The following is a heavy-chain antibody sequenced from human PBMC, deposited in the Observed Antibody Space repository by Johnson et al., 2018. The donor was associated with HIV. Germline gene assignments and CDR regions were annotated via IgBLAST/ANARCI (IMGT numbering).Heavy chain of an antibody. J-gene: IGHJ3*02. CDR2: ISYDGGDK. V-gene: IGHV3-30-3*02. D-gene: IGHD1-26*01. Sequence: QVQLVESGGGVVQPGGSLRLSCAASGFTFSSYAMHWVRQAPGKGLEWVAIISYDGGDKDYADSVKGRFTVSRDNSKDTLYLQMKSLRPEDTAVYYCAKESKWESRTPHAFDMWGQGTMVTVSS. CDR1: GFTFSSYA. CDR3: AKESKWESRTPHAFDM.